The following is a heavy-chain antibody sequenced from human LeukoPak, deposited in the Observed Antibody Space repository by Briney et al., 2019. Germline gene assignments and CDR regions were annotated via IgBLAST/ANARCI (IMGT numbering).Heavy chain of an antibody. Sequence: GGSLRLSCAASGFTFSTYAMTWVRQAPGKGLEWVSAISGGGGYTDYADSVKGRFTISRDNSKNTLYLQMNSLRVEDTAVYYCAKAGLVRGGALDSWGQGTLVTVSS. CDR2: ISGGGGYT. J-gene: IGHJ4*02. CDR3: AKAGLVRGGALDS. V-gene: IGHV3-23*01. D-gene: IGHD4/OR15-4a*01. CDR1: GFTFSTYA.